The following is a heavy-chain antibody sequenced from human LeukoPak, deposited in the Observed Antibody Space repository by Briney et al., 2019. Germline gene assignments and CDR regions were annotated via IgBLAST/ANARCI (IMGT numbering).Heavy chain of an antibody. CDR1: GHSFIAYY. Sequence: ASVKVSDNAVGHSFIAYYIHWVRQAPGQGLGWMGWINPHSGHTNYAEKFQGRVTMTRDTSIITVHMELTSLRSDDTAVYYCARDLGRFQLWSSRVKPAKASNAAGWFPYWGQGTLVTVAS. D-gene: IGHD2-15*01. V-gene: IGHV1-2*02. CDR2: INPHSGHT. J-gene: IGHJ4*02. CDR3: ARDLGRFQLWSSRVKPAKASNAAGWFPY.